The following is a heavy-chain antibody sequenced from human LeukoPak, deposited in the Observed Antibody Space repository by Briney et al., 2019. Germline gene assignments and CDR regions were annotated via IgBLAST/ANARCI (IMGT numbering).Heavy chain of an antibody. J-gene: IGHJ3*01. CDR3: TRDNYADDRRDAFDL. V-gene: IGHV3-49*03. Sequence: GGSLRLSCSAYGFIFCDFAMSWFRQPPGKGLEWLGFIRTGIYGATTEYAASVKGRFTVSRDDSKSITYLQTNSLKIEDTGIYYCTRDNYADDRRDAFDLWGQGTMVTVSS. D-gene: IGHD2-2*01. CDR2: IRTGIYGATT. CDR1: GFIFCDFA.